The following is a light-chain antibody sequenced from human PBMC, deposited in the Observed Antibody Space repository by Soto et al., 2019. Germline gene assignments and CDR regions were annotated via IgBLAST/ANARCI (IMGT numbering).Light chain of an antibody. J-gene: IGLJ2*01. CDR1: KLGDKY. V-gene: IGLV3-1*01. CDR3: QAWDSSTVV. CDR2: QHS. Sequence: SYELTQPPSVSVSPGQTARITCSGDKLGDKYACWYQQKRGQSPVLVIYQHSKRPSGIPERFFGSNSGNTATLTISGTQAMDEADYYCQAWDSSTVVFGGGTKVTVL.